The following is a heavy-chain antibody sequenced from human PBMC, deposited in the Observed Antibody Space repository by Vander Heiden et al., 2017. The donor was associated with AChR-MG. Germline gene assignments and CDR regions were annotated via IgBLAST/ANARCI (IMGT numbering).Heavy chain of an antibody. D-gene: IGHD2-21*01. V-gene: IGHV1-58*01. CDR1: GFTLTSSA. CDR2: IVVGSGNT. Sequence: QMQLVQSGPEVKKPGTSVKVSCKAPGFTLTSSAVQWVRQARGQRLGWIGWIVVGSGNTNYAQKFQERVTITRDMSTSTAYMELSSLRSEDTAVYYCAAAPYLWALPALDYWGQGTLVTVSS. J-gene: IGHJ4*02. CDR3: AAAPYLWALPALDY.